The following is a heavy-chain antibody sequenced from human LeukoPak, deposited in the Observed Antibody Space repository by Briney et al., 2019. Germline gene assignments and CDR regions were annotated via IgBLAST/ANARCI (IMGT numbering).Heavy chain of an antibody. J-gene: IGHJ5*02. CDR3: ARGAMPDARNYDSSGLIDT. D-gene: IGHD3-22*01. CDR2: IYYTGST. CDR1: GGSISSGGYY. V-gene: IGHV4-31*03. Sequence: PSQTLSLTCTVSGGSISSGGYYWNWIRRHPGRGLEWIGYIYYTGSTYYNPSLKSRVTISVDTSNNQFSLKLSSVTAADTAVYYCARGAMPDARNYDSSGLIDTWGQGTLVSISS.